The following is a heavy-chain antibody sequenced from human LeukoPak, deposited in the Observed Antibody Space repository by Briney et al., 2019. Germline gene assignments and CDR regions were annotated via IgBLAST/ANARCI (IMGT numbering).Heavy chain of an antibody. J-gene: IGHJ6*02. Sequence: PGGSLRLSCAASGITFSSYAMSWVRQAPGKGLEWVSGISGSGGSTYYADSVKGRFTISRDNSKNTLYLQMNSLRAEDTAVYHCAKWGIVVVPAASVWGQGTTVTVSS. CDR3: AKWGIVVVPAASV. V-gene: IGHV3-23*01. CDR2: ISGSGGST. D-gene: IGHD2-2*01. CDR1: GITFSSYA.